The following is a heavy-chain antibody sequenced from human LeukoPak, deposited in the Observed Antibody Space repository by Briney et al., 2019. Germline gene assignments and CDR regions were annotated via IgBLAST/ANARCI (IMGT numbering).Heavy chain of an antibody. Sequence: NPSETLSLTCTVSGGSISSSSYYWGWIRQPPGKGLEWIGSIYYSGSTYYNPSLKSRVTISVDTSKNQFSLKLSSVTAADTAVYYCARHGDYYGSGSRYWGQGTLVTVPS. CDR2: IYYSGST. CDR3: ARHGDYYGSGSRY. D-gene: IGHD3-10*01. CDR1: GGSISSSSYY. J-gene: IGHJ4*02. V-gene: IGHV4-39*01.